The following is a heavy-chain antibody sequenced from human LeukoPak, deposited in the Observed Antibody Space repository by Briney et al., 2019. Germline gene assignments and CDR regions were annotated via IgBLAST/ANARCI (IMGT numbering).Heavy chain of an antibody. J-gene: IGHJ4*02. D-gene: IGHD1-26*01. V-gene: IGHV3-30*02. Sequence: DSVKGRFTISRDKSKNTLYLQMNSLRAEDTAVYYCAKDRTPNGGSYDYWGQGTLVTVSS. CDR3: AKDRTPNGGSYDY.